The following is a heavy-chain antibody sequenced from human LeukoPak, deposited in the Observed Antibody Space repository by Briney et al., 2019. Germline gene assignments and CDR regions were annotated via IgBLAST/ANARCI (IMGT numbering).Heavy chain of an antibody. D-gene: IGHD1-1*01. J-gene: IGHJ4*02. Sequence: GGSLRLSCVDSGFTFTNAWMHWVRQAPGKGLEWVGRIKSKVDGGTTDYAAPVKGRFTISRDDLENMLYLQMNSLKTEDTAVYYCIADTPPWNPYGLDYWGQGTLVTVSS. CDR2: IKSKVDGGTT. CDR3: IADTPPWNPYGLDY. CDR1: GFTFTNAW. V-gene: IGHV3-15*07.